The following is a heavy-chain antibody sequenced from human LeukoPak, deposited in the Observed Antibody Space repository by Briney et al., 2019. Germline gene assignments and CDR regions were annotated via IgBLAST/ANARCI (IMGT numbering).Heavy chain of an antibody. CDR3: ARDQFPNPDFDY. J-gene: IGHJ4*02. CDR1: GYTFTGYY. D-gene: IGHD2-21*01. V-gene: IGHV1-2*02. Sequence: ASVKVSCKASGYTFTGYYMHWVRQAPGQGLEWMGWINPNSGGTNYAQKFQGRVTMTRDTSISTAYMELGRLRSDDTAVYYCARDQFPNPDFDYWGQGTLVTVSS. CDR2: INPNSGGT.